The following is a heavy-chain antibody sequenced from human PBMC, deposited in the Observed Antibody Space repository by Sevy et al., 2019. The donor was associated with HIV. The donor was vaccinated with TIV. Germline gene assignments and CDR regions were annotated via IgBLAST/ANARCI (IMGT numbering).Heavy chain of an antibody. CDR2: IYTSGST. J-gene: IGHJ3*02. CDR3: ARDLRAYCGGDCADAFDI. V-gene: IGHV4-4*07. CDR1: GGSISSYY. D-gene: IGHD2-21*02. Sequence: SETLSLTCTVSGGSISSYYWSWIRQPAGKGLEWIGRIYTSGSTNYNPPLKSRVTMSVDTSKNQFSLKLSSVTAADTAVYYCARDLRAYCGGDCADAFDIWGQGTMVTVSS.